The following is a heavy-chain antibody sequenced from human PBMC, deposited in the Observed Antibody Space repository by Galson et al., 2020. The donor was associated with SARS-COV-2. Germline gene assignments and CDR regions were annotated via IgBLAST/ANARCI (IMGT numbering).Heavy chain of an antibody. CDR2: ISAYNGNT. J-gene: IGHJ4*02. D-gene: IGHD1-26*01. Sequence: SSVKVSCKASGYTFTTYGFIWLRQAPAQGLELMGLISAYNGNTNYPQMLQGTVTMTKDTSTSTAYMELKSLRSDDTAVYYCARVVGATPSDYWGQGTLVTVSS. CDR1: GYTFTTYG. V-gene: IGHV1-18*01. CDR3: ARVVGATPSDY.